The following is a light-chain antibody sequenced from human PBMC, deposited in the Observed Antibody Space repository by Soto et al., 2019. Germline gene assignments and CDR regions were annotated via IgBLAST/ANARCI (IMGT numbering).Light chain of an antibody. CDR1: QSVSNNY. V-gene: IGKV3-20*01. CDR3: QQYGSSPPYT. Sequence: EVVLTQSPGTLSLSPGERATLSCRASQSVSNNYFAWYQQKPGQAPRLLIFGSSDRATGIPDRFSGSGSGTDFTLTISRLEPEDFAVYYCQQYGSSPPYTFGQGTKV. J-gene: IGKJ2*01. CDR2: GSS.